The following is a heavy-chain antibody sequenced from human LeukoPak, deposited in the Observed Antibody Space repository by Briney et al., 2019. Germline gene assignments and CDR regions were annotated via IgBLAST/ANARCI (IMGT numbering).Heavy chain of an antibody. CDR2: IWNDGSNK. CDR1: GFTFSTYG. J-gene: IGHJ4*02. V-gene: IGHV3-33*08. D-gene: IGHD2-15*01. Sequence: PGGSLRLSCAASGFTFSTYGMHWVRQTPDKGLQWVAVIWNDGSNKYYADSVKGRFTISRDNSKNTLSLQMNSLRAEDTAVYYCARDAYCSGGSYYHFDCWGQGTLVTVSS. CDR3: ARDAYCSGGSYYHFDC.